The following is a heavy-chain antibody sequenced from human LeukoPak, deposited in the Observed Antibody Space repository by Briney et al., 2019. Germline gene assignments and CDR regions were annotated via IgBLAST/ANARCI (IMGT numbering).Heavy chain of an antibody. V-gene: IGHV1-69*13. CDR3: ASPAYCSGGSCYPIQYYYYYGMDV. CDR2: IIPIFGTA. Sequence: SVKVSCKASGGTFSSYAISWVRQAPGQGLEWMGGIIPIFGTANYAQKFQGRVTITADESTSTAYMELSSLRSEDTAEYYCASPAYCSGGSCYPIQYYYYYGMDVWGQGTTVTVSS. J-gene: IGHJ6*02. D-gene: IGHD2-15*01. CDR1: GGTFSSYA.